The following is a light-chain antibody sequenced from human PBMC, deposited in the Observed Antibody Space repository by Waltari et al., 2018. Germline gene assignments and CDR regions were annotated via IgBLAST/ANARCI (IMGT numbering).Light chain of an antibody. CDR2: GAS. CDR3: QQRYRWVT. J-gene: IGKJ5*01. V-gene: IGKV3-11*01. CDR1: QSISTY. Sequence: EIWLTQAPAALSLSPGERATLSCRASQSISTYLAWYQQKPGQPPRLLIYGASRRATGISARFSGSGSGTDFTLTISSLEPEDFAVYYCQQRYRWVTFGQGTRLEIK.